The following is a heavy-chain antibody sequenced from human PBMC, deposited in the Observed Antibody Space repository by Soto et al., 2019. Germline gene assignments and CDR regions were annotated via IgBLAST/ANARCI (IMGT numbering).Heavy chain of an antibody. CDR3: ARRYGGPFDY. Sequence: PSETLSLTCTVSGGSISSYYWSWIRQPPGKGLEWIGYIYYSGSTNYNPSLKSRVTISVDTSKNQFSLKLSSVTAADTAVYYCARRYGGPFDYWGQGTLVTVSS. D-gene: IGHD4-17*01. CDR2: IYYSGST. J-gene: IGHJ4*02. CDR1: GGSISSYY. V-gene: IGHV4-59*08.